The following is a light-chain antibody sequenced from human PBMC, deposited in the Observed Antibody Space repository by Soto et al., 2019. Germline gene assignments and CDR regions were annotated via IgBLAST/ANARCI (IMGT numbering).Light chain of an antibody. CDR3: ATWDDSLNGHAV. CDR2: SNN. CDR1: SSNIGRNT. Sequence: QSVLTQPPSASGAPGQRVTISCSGSSSNIGRNTVNWYQQLPGTAPKLLIYSNNQRPSGVPDRFSGSKSGTSASLAISGLQSEDEADYYCATWDDSLNGHAVFGGGTQLTVL. V-gene: IGLV1-44*01. J-gene: IGLJ7*01.